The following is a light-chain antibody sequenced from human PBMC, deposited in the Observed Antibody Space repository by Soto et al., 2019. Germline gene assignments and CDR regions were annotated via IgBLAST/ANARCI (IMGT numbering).Light chain of an antibody. J-gene: IGKJ1*01. CDR3: QQYTNWIRT. CDR1: QSVSSN. Sequence: EIVMTQSPATLSVSPGERATLSCRASQSVSSNLAWYQQKPGQAPRLLIYGASTRATGIPARFSGSGSGTEFTLTISSLQSEDFAVYYCQQYTNWIRTCGQGTKVDIK. CDR2: GAS. V-gene: IGKV3-15*01.